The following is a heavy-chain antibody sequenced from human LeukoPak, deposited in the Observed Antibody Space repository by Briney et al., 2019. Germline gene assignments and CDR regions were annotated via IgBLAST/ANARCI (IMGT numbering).Heavy chain of an antibody. V-gene: IGHV3-23*01. D-gene: IGHD4-17*01. Sequence: PGGSLRLSCAASGFTFSSYAMSWVRQAPGKGLEWVSAISGSGGSTYYADSVKGRFTISRDNSKNTLYLQMNSRRAEDTAVYYCARPRSTVTTSSFDYWGQGTLVTVSS. CDR1: GFTFSSYA. CDR3: ARPRSTVTTSSFDY. J-gene: IGHJ4*02. CDR2: ISGSGGST.